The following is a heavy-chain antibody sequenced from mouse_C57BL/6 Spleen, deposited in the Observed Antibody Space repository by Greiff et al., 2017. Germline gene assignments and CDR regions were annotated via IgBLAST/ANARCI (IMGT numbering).Heavy chain of an antibody. J-gene: IGHJ1*03. CDR2: INPNNGGT. CDR3: ARERASTVAARSWDFDV. CDR1: GYTFTDYN. D-gene: IGHD1-1*01. V-gene: IGHV1-18*01. Sequence: EVQLQQSGPELVKPGASVKIPCKASGYTFTDYNMDWVKQSHGKSLEWIGDINPNNGGTIYNQKFKGKATLTVDKSSSTAYMELRSLTSEDTAVYYCARERASTVAARSWDFDVWGKGTTVTGSA.